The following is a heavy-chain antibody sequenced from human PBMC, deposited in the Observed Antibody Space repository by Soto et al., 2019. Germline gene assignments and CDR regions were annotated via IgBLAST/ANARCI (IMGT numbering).Heavy chain of an antibody. Sequence: ASVKVSCKVSGYTLSELSRHWVRQAPGEGLEWMGGFDPEDSERIYAQKFQGRVIMTEDTSTDTFYMELSSLRSEDTAVYYCATFIRGGNGRNLDEYSYAMDVWG. CDR3: ATFIRGGNGRNLDEYSYAMDV. CDR1: GYTLSELS. CDR2: FDPEDSER. J-gene: IGHJ6*02. D-gene: IGHD3-10*01. V-gene: IGHV1-24*01.